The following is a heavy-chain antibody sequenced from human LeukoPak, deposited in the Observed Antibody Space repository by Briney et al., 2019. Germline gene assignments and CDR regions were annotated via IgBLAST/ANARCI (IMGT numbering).Heavy chain of an antibody. CDR1: GYTFTGYY. D-gene: IGHD2-15*01. V-gene: IGHV1-2*02. CDR2: INPNSGGT. Sequence: ASVKVSCKASGYTFTGYYMHWVRQAPGQGLEWMGWINPNSGGTNYAQKFQGRVTMTRDTSISTAYMELSRLRSDNTAVYYCARAHGYCSGGSCYRSPYYYYYMDVWGKGTTVTVSS. CDR3: ARAHGYCSGGSCYRSPYYYYYMDV. J-gene: IGHJ6*03.